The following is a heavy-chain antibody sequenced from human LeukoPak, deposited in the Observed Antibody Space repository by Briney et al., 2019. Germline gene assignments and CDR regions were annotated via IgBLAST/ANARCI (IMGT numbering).Heavy chain of an antibody. D-gene: IGHD4-17*01. J-gene: IGHJ6*03. Sequence: GGSLRLSCAASGFTFSSYAMSWVRQAPGKGLEWVSAISGSGGSTYYADSVKGRFTISRDNAKNSLYLQMNSLRAEDTAVYYCAGPDYGDYHYYMDVWGKGTTVTVSS. CDR3: AGPDYGDYHYYMDV. CDR1: GFTFSSYA. V-gene: IGHV3-23*01. CDR2: ISGSGGST.